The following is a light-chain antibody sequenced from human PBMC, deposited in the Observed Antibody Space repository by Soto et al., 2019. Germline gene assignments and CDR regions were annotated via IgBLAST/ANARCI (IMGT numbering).Light chain of an antibody. CDR2: DVN. CDR3: CSYAGNFVFV. V-gene: IGLV2-11*01. J-gene: IGLJ1*01. CDR1: SRDIGNFNY. Sequence: QSVLSQPRSVSGSPGQSVTISCTGTSRDIGNFNYVSWYQQYPGKAPKLIIFDVNERPSGIPDRFFGSKFGDTASLTISGLQAEDEADYYCCSYAGNFVFVFGTGTKLTVL.